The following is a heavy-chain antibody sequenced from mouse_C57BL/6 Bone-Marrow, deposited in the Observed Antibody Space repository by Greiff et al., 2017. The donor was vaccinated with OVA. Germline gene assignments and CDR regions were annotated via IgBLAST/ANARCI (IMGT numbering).Heavy chain of an antibody. D-gene: IGHD2-5*01. J-gene: IGHJ4*01. V-gene: IGHV5-4*01. CDR1: GFTFSSYA. CDR3: ARGYSNYYAMDY. CDR2: ISDGGSYT. Sequence: EVQLVEPGGGLVKPGGSLKLSCAASGFTFSSYAMSWVRQTPEQRLEWVATISDGGSYTYYPDNVKGRFTISRDNAKNNLYLQMSHLKSEDTAMYYCARGYSNYYAMDYWGQGTSVTVSS.